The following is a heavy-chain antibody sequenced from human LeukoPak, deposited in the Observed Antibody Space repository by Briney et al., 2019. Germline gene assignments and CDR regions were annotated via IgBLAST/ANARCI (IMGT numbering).Heavy chain of an antibody. CDR3: AKGPYYYDSTNAFDI. J-gene: IGHJ3*02. V-gene: IGHV4-59*12. CDR2: IYYSGST. Sequence: SETLSLTCTVSGGSISSYYWSWIRQPPGKGLEWIGYIYYSGSTSYNPSLKSRVTISVDTSKNQFPLKLSSVTAADTAVYYCAKGPYYYDSTNAFDIWGQGTMVTVSS. CDR1: GGSISSYY. D-gene: IGHD3-22*01.